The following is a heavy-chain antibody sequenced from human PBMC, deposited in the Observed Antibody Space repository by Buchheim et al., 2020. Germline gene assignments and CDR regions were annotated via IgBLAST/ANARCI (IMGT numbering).Heavy chain of an antibody. D-gene: IGHD6-6*01. CDR2: ISTDNGNT. V-gene: IGHV1-18*01. CDR1: GYTFSKYG. CDR3: ARVSFIASRQGDDAFDV. J-gene: IGHJ3*01. Sequence: QVHLVQSGAEVKKPGASVRVSCKASGYTFSKYGISWVRQAPGQGLEWMGWISTDNGNTIYEQKFQGRVTMTTDTSTSTAYMELRSLRSDDTAVYFCARVSFIASRQGDDAFDVWGQGT.